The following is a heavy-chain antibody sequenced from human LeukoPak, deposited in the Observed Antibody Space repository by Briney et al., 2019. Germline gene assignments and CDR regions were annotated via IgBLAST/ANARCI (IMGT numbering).Heavy chain of an antibody. Sequence: PSQTLSLTCTVSGGSISSGGYYWSWIRQHPGKGLEWIGYIYHSGSTYYNPSLKSRVTISVDTSKNQFSLKLSSVTAADTAVYYCARAPYGSSPVDYWGQGTLVTVSS. J-gene: IGHJ4*02. CDR3: ARAPYGSSPVDY. CDR1: GGSISSGGYY. V-gene: IGHV4-31*03. D-gene: IGHD4-23*01. CDR2: IYHSGST.